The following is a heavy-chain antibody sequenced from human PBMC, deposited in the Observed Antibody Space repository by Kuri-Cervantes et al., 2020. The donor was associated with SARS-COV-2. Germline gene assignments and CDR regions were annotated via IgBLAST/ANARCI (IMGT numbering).Heavy chain of an antibody. CDR2: IYHSGST. CDR1: GYSISSGYY. V-gene: IGHV4-38-2*02. CDR3: AGAYSSSWYGGGYYYYYYMDV. J-gene: IGHJ6*03. Sequence: GSLRLSCTVSGYSISSGYYWGWIRQPPGKGLEWIGSIYHSGSTYYNPSLKSRVTISVDTSKNQFSLKISSVTAADTAVYYCAGAYSSSWYGGGYYYYYYMDVWGKGTTVTVSS. D-gene: IGHD6-13*01.